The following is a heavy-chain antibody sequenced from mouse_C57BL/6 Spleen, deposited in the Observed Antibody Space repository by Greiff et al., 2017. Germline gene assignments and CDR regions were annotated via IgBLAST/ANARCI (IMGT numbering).Heavy chain of an antibody. CDR1: GFTFSDAW. Sequence: EVKLMESGGGLVQPGGSMKLSCAASGFTFSDAWMDWVRQSPEKGLEWVAEIRNKANNHATYYAESVKGRFTISRDDSKSSVYLQMNSLRAEDTGIYYCTRRYGSSYGYFDYWGQGTTLTVSS. D-gene: IGHD1-1*01. V-gene: IGHV6-6*01. CDR2: IRNKANNHAT. J-gene: IGHJ2*01. CDR3: TRRYGSSYGYFDY.